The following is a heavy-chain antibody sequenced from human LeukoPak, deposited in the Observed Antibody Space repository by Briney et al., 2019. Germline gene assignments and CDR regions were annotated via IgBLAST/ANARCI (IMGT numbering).Heavy chain of an antibody. J-gene: IGHJ2*01. V-gene: IGHV4-59*01. D-gene: IGHD2-15*01. CDR1: GGSISSYY. CDR3: ARGPPYSNWYFDL. Sequence: PSETLSLTCTVSGGSISSYYWSWIRQPPGKGPEWIGYIYYSGSTNYNPSRKSRVTISLDTSKNQFSLRLSSVTAADTAVYYCARGPPYSNWYFDLWGRGTVVTVSS. CDR2: IYYSGST.